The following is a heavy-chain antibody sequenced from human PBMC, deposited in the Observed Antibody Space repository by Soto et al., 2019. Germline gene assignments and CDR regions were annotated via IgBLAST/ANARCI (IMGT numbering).Heavy chain of an antibody. CDR2: IYYSGST. V-gene: IGHV4-39*01. Sequence: QLQLQESGPGLVKPSETLSLTCTVSGGSISSSSYYWGWIRQPPGKGLEWIGSIYYSGSTYYNPSLKGSVTISVDTSQNQFSLKLSSVTVADTAVYYCASGYDILTGYPRGDYYVMDVCGQWTTVTVSS. CDR3: ASGYDILTGYPRGDYYVMDV. J-gene: IGHJ6*02. CDR1: GGSISSSSYY. D-gene: IGHD3-9*01.